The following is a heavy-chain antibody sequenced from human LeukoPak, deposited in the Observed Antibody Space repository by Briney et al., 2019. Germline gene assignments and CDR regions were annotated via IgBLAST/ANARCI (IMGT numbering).Heavy chain of an antibody. V-gene: IGHV3-30*02. D-gene: IGHD2-2*01. Sequence: GGSLRLSCAESGFTFSSYGMHWVRQAPGKGLEWVAFIRYDGSNKYYADSVKGRFTISRDNSKNTLYLQMNSLRAEDTAVYYCAKDDGIVVVPAALRFWGQGTLVTVSS. CDR3: AKDDGIVVVPAALRF. CDR1: GFTFSSYG. J-gene: IGHJ4*02. CDR2: IRYDGSNK.